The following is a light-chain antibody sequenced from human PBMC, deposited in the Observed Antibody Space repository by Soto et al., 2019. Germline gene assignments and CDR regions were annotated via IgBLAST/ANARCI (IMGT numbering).Light chain of an antibody. J-gene: IGKJ2*03. CDR3: QQYGSSPQS. CDR1: QSVSSLY. CDR2: VSS. Sequence: EIVLTQSPGTLSLSPGERATLSCRASQSVSSLYLAWYQQKPGQAPRLLIYVSSSRATGIPDRFSGSGSGTDFTLTISRLQPEDVAVYYCQQYGSSPQSFGQGTNLEIK. V-gene: IGKV3-20*01.